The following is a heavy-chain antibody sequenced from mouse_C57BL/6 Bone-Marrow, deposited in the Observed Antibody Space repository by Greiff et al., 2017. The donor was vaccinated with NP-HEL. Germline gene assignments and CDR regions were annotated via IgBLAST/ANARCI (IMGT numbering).Heavy chain of an antibody. D-gene: IGHD1-1*01. CDR2: FHPYNDDT. J-gene: IGHJ4*01. CDR3: ARHYYGSSYYAMDY. CDR1: GYTFTTYP. Sequence: QVQLQQSGAELARPGASVKLSCKASGYTFTTYPIEWMKQNHGKSLEWIGNFHPYNDDTKYNEKFKGKATLTVEKSSSTVYLELSRLTSDDSVVYYCARHYYGSSYYAMDYWGQGTSVTVSS. V-gene: IGHV1-47*01.